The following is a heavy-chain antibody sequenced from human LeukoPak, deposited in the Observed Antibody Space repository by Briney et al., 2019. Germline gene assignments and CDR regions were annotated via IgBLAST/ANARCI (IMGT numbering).Heavy chain of an antibody. Sequence: SETLSLTCTVSGGSISSSSYYWGWIRQPPGKGLEWIGEINHSGSTNYNPSLKSRVTISVDTSKNQFSLKLSSVTAADTAVYYCARRRGLRTATLSYYYDSSAQRAGRAFDIWGQGTMVTVSS. CDR3: ARRRGLRTATLSYYYDSSAQRAGRAFDI. CDR2: INHSGST. D-gene: IGHD3-22*01. CDR1: GGSISSSSYY. V-gene: IGHV4-39*07. J-gene: IGHJ3*02.